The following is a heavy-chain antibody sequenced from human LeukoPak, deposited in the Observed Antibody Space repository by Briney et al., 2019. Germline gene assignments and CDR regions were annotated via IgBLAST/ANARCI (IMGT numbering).Heavy chain of an antibody. CDR3: GRAGVGTRGHYQGFDY. V-gene: IGHV3-11*04. Sequence: GGSLRLSCAASGFTFSDYYMGWIRQAPGKGLEWVSYIISSGTSLYYADSVKGRFTIARDNAKNLLYLQMNSLRAEDTALYYCGRAGVGTRGHYQGFDYWGQGTLVTVSS. CDR2: IISSGTSL. J-gene: IGHJ4*02. CDR1: GFTFSDYY. D-gene: IGHD3-16*02.